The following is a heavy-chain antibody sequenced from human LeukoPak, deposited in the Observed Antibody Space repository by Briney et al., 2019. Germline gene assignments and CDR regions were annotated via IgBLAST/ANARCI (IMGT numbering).Heavy chain of an antibody. J-gene: IGHJ4*02. CDR3: ASMVRGTASGY. CDR1: GFALSSYA. CDR2: ISKNGGNT. V-gene: IGHV3-64*01. Sequence: GGSLRLSCAASGFALSSYAMHWVRQAPGKGLEYVSAISKNGGNTYYANSVKGRFTISRDNSKNTLYLQITSLRAEDTAVYYCASMVRGTASGYWGQGTLVTVSS. D-gene: IGHD3-10*01.